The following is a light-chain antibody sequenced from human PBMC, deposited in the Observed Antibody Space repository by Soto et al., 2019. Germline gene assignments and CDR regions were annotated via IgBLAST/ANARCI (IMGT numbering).Light chain of an antibody. Sequence: EIVLTQSPGTLSLSPGERATLSCSSDKSVSDTLLTWFQQKPGQAPRLLIYDTSNRATGIPARFSGSGSGTDFTLTISSLEPEDLAVYYCQQRSNWPGTFGQGTRLEIK. J-gene: IGKJ5*01. CDR2: DTS. CDR3: QQRSNWPGT. CDR1: KSVSDTL. V-gene: IGKV3-11*01.